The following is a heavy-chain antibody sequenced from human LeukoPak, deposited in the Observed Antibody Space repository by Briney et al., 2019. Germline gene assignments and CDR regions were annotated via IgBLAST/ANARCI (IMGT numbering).Heavy chain of an antibody. Sequence: GGSLRLSCAASGFTFSSYAMSWVRQAPGKGLEWVSAISGSGGSTYYADSVKGRFTISRDNSKNTLYLQMNSLRAEDTAVYYCAKPNPIWLGERWGAGFDYWGQGTLVTVSS. J-gene: IGHJ4*02. CDR3: AKPNPIWLGERWGAGFDY. CDR1: GFTFSSYA. D-gene: IGHD3-10*01. V-gene: IGHV3-23*01. CDR2: ISGSGGST.